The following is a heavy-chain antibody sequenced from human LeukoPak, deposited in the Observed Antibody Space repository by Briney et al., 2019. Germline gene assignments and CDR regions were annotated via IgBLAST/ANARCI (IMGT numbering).Heavy chain of an antibody. J-gene: IGHJ6*03. CDR1: GFTFGDYA. V-gene: IGHV3-48*01. Sequence: GGSLRLSCTASGFTFGDYAMSWVRQAPGKGLEWVSYISSSSSTIYYADSVKGRFTISRDNAKNSLYLQMNSLRAEDTAVYYCASAPYYYGSGSYYYYMDVWGKGTTVTVSS. CDR3: ASAPYYYGSGSYYYYMDV. CDR2: ISSSSSTI. D-gene: IGHD3-10*01.